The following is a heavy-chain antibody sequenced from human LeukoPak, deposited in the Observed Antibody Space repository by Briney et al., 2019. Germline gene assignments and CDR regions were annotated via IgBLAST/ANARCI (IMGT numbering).Heavy chain of an antibody. V-gene: IGHV4-59*08. Sequence: SETLSLTCTVSGGSISSYYWSWIRQPPGKGLEWIGYIYYSGSTNYNPSLKSRVTISVDTSKNQFSLKLSSVTAADTAVYYCARRRDGYNSDYYYYYYMDVWDKGTTVTVSS. CDR3: ARRRDGYNSDYYYYYYMDV. CDR2: IYYSGST. CDR1: GGSISSYY. J-gene: IGHJ6*03. D-gene: IGHD5-24*01.